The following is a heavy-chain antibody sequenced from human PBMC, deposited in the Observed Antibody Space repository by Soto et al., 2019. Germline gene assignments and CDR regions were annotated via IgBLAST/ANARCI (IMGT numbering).Heavy chain of an antibody. D-gene: IGHD3-10*01. J-gene: IGHJ5*02. Sequence: QVQLVQSGAEVKKPGSSVKVSCKASGGTFSSYAISWLRQAPGQGLEWMGGIIPIFGTANYAQQFQGRVTITADKSTSTAYMELSSLSSADTAVYYCARGLWFGESRGWFDHWGQGTLVTVSS. CDR1: GGTFSSYA. V-gene: IGHV1-69*06. CDR2: IIPIFGTA. CDR3: ARGLWFGESRGWFDH.